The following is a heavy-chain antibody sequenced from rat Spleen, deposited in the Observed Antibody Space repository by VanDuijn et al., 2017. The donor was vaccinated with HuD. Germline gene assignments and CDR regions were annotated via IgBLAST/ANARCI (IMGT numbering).Heavy chain of an antibody. D-gene: IGHD1-12*03. CDR3: ARHHYDGYYHGPVFGVMDA. Sequence: EVQLVESGGGLIQPGRSLKFSCAASGFTFSDYAMAWVRQTPKKGLEWVASISYEGSSTYYGDSVKGRFTISRDNAKSTLYLQMDSLRSEDTAIYSCARHHYDGYYHGPVFGVMDAWGQGASVTVSS. J-gene: IGHJ4*01. CDR1: GFTFSDYA. V-gene: IGHV5-17*01. CDR2: ISYEGSST.